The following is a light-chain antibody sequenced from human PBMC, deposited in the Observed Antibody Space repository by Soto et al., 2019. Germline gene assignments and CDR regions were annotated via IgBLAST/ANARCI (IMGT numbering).Light chain of an antibody. J-gene: IGLJ2*01. CDR1: SIDVGGYNY. CDR3: SSYAGSNNFVV. V-gene: IGLV2-8*01. Sequence: QSVLTQPPSASGSPGQSVTISCTGTSIDVGGYNYVSWYQHHPGKAPKLMIYGVNKRPSGVPDRCSGSKSGNTASRTVSGLQAEDEADYYCSSYAGSNNFVVFGGGTKLPVL. CDR2: GVN.